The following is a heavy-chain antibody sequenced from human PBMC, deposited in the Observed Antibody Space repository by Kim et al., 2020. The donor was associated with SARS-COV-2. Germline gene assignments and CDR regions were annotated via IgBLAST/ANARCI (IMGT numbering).Heavy chain of an antibody. J-gene: IGHJ5*02. V-gene: IGHV4-34*01. CDR3: ARDVSGSYLSWFDP. Sequence: TPSQKNRVTISVDTSKNQFSLKLSSVTAADTGVYYCARDVSGSYLSWFDPWGQGTLVTVSS. D-gene: IGHD1-26*01.